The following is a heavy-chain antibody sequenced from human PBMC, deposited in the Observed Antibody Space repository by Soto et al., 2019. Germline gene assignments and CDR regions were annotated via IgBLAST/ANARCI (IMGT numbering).Heavy chain of an antibody. V-gene: IGHV3-30-3*01. Sequence: QVQLVESGGGVVQPGRSLRLSCAASGFTFSSYAMHWVRQAPGKGLEWVAVISYDGSNKYYADSVKGRFTISRDNSKNTLYMQMNSLRAEDTAVYYCARESDYGGENPDFCYWGQGTLVTVSS. CDR2: ISYDGSNK. CDR3: ARESDYGGENPDFCY. CDR1: GFTFSSYA. J-gene: IGHJ4*02. D-gene: IGHD4-17*01.